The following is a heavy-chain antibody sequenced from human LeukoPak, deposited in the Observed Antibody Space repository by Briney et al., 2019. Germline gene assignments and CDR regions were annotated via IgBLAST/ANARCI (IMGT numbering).Heavy chain of an antibody. D-gene: IGHD3-22*01. CDR2: ISWNSGSI. CDR1: GFTFDDYA. J-gene: IGHJ6*02. Sequence: GRSLRLSCAASGFTFDDYAMHWVRQAPGKGLEWVSGISWNSGSIGYADSVKGRFTTSRDNAKNSLYLQMNSLRAEDTALYYCAKDIYDSSGYYYVGGYYYYYYGMDVWGQGTTVTVSS. V-gene: IGHV3-9*01. CDR3: AKDIYDSSGYYYVGGYYYYYYGMDV.